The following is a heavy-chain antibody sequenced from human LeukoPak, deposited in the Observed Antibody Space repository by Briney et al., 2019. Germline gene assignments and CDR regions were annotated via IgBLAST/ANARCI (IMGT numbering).Heavy chain of an antibody. CDR3: ARRGGSSIAARWGYYYYMDV. V-gene: IGHV4-39*01. CDR1: GGSISSSSYY. Sequence: SETLSLTCTVSGGSISSSSYYWGWIRQPPGKGLEWIGSIYYSGSTYYNPSLKSRVTISVDTSKNRFSLKLSSVTAADTAVYYCARRGGSSIAARWGYYYYMDVWGKGTTVTVSS. D-gene: IGHD6-6*01. J-gene: IGHJ6*03. CDR2: IYYSGST.